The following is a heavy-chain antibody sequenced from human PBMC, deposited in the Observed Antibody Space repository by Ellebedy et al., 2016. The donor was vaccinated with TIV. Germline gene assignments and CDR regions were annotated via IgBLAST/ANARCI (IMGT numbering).Heavy chain of an antibody. D-gene: IGHD6-19*01. CDR3: ARDCIDLHRSGWQGDFDI. CDR2: INPGGGGT. J-gene: IGHJ3*02. V-gene: IGHV1-46*01. CDR1: GYTFSNYY. Sequence: ASVKVSCXASGYTFSNYYMHWVRQVPGQGLEWLGIINPGGGGTTYAQKFQGRVTMTSGTSTSTVYMELSSLRSEDTAVYYCARDCIDLHRSGWQGDFDIWGQGTMVTVSS.